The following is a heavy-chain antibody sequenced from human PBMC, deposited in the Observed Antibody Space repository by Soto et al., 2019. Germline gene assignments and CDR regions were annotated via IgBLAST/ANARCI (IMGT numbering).Heavy chain of an antibody. Sequence: GGSLRLSCAASGFTFSSYSMNWVRQAPGKGLEWVSSISSSSSYIYYADSVKGRFTISRDNAKNSLYLQMNSLRAEDTAVYYCARDKYYGSGSYYIPDPYYYYGMDVWGQGTTVTVSS. CDR1: GFTFSSYS. V-gene: IGHV3-21*01. CDR3: ARDKYYGSGSYYIPDPYYYYGMDV. J-gene: IGHJ6*02. D-gene: IGHD3-10*01. CDR2: ISSSSSYI.